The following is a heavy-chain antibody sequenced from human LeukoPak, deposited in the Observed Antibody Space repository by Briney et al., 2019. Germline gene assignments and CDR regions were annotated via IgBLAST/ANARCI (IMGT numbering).Heavy chain of an antibody. CDR3: ARAPATMVRGVIIPYYYMDV. J-gene: IGHJ6*03. CDR2: IYSGGST. CDR1: GFTVSSNY. Sequence: GGSLRLSCAASGFTVSSNYMSWVRQAPGKGLEWVSVIYSGGSTYYADSVKGRFTISRDNSKNTLYLQMNSLRAEDTAVYYCARAPATMVRGVIIPYYYMDVWGKGTTVTISS. V-gene: IGHV3-53*01. D-gene: IGHD3-10*01.